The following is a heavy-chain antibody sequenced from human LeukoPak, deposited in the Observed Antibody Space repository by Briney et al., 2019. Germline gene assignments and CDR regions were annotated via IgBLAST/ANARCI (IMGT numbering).Heavy chain of an antibody. CDR2: ISGDGTTT. CDR1: GFTFSNDW. V-gene: IGHV3-74*01. D-gene: IGHD2-15*01. J-gene: IGHJ4*02. Sequence: GGSLRLSCAVHGFTFSNDWMHWVRQAPGKGLLWVSRISGDGTTTNYADSVKGRFTISRDNAKNTLYLQMDSLRAEDTAVYYCAGTWSFDYWGQGTLVTVSS. CDR3: AGTWSFDY.